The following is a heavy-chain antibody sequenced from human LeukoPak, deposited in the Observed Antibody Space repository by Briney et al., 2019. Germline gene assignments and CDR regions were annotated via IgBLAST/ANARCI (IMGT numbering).Heavy chain of an antibody. J-gene: IGHJ6*02. Sequence: GGSLRLSCAASGFTFSSYEMNWVRQAPGKGLEWVSYISSSGSTIYYADSVKGRFTISRDNAKNSLYLQMNSLRAEDTAVYYCARKTTVLLGYGMDVWGQGTTVTVSS. CDR2: ISSSGSTI. CDR1: GFTFSSYE. V-gene: IGHV3-48*03. CDR3: ARKTTVLLGYGMDV. D-gene: IGHD4-11*01.